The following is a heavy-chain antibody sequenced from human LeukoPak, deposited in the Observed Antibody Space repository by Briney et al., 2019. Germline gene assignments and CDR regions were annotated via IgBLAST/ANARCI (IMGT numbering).Heavy chain of an antibody. Sequence: GGSLRLSCAASGFTFRDFAMNWVRQAPGEGLEWVSIISRSGEISYHANSVTGRFTISRDNSKSTLYLQMNSLKAEDTAVYFCAKSDDNSNFHLTGYLDCWGQGTLVSVSS. CDR1: GFTFRDFA. V-gene: IGHV3-23*01. D-gene: IGHD3-22*01. J-gene: IGHJ4*02. CDR3: AKSDDNSNFHLTGYLDC. CDR2: ISRSGEIS.